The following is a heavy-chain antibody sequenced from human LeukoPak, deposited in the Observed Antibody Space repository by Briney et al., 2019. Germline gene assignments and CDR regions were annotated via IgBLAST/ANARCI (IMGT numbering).Heavy chain of an antibody. Sequence: GGSLRLSCAASGFTFSSYAMTWVRQAPGKGLEWVSGISVSVGSTYYADSVKGRVPISRDNSKNTLSLQMNSLRVEDSPIYYIANGVFSPPTGDCFAIGGRGTMVTVSS. CDR3: ANGVFSPPTGDCFAI. D-gene: IGHD2-21*01. CDR1: GFTFSSYA. V-gene: IGHV3-23*01. J-gene: IGHJ3*02. CDR2: ISVSVGST.